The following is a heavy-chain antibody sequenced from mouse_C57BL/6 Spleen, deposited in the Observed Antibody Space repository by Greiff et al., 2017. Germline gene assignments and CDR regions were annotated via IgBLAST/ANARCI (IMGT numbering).Heavy chain of an antibody. CDR1: GYTFTDYY. Sequence: EVQLQQSGPELVKPGASVKISCKASGYTFTDYYMNWVKQSHGKSLEWIGDINPNNGGTSYNQKFKGKATLTVDKSSSTAYMELRSLTSEDSAVYYCARATTVAEGLAYWGQGTLVTVSA. D-gene: IGHD1-1*01. CDR3: ARATTVAEGLAY. V-gene: IGHV1-26*01. CDR2: INPNNGGT. J-gene: IGHJ3*01.